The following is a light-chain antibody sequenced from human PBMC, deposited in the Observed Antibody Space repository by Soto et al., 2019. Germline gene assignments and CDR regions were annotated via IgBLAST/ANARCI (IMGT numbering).Light chain of an antibody. J-gene: IGKJ4*01. Sequence: DIQMTQSPSTLSASVGDRVTITCRASQNINTWLAWYQQKPGKAPYLLIYKASDLQSGVPSRFSVSASGTEFTLTISSLQPDDIETYYCQQYEAYPLTYGGGTKVEI. CDR2: KAS. V-gene: IGKV1-5*03. CDR1: QNINTW. CDR3: QQYEAYPLT.